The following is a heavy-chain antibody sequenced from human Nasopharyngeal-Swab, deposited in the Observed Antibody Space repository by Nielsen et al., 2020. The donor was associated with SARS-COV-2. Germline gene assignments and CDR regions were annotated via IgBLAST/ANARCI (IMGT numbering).Heavy chain of an antibody. Sequence: GEPLKISCAASGFTFDDYGMSWVRQAPGKGLEWVSGINWNGGSTGYADSVKGRFTISRDNAKNSLYLQMNSLRAEDTALYHCARDFPAYYYDSSGPGRAAFDIWGQGTMVTVSS. J-gene: IGHJ3*02. CDR1: GFTFDDYG. D-gene: IGHD3-22*01. CDR3: ARDFPAYYYDSSGPGRAAFDI. V-gene: IGHV3-20*01. CDR2: INWNGGST.